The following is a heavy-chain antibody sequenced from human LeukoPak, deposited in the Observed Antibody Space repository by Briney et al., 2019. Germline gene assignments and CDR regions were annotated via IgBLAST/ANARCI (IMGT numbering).Heavy chain of an antibody. D-gene: IGHD5-18*01. Sequence: GGSLRLSCAASGLTVSSNYMSWVRQAPGKGLEWVSVIYSGGSTYYADSVKGRFTISRDNSKNTLYLQMNSLRAEDTAVYYCASAPNRWIQLWPPAHWGQGTLVTVSS. CDR2: IYSGGST. CDR3: ASAPNRWIQLWPPAH. J-gene: IGHJ4*02. CDR1: GLTVSSNY. V-gene: IGHV3-53*01.